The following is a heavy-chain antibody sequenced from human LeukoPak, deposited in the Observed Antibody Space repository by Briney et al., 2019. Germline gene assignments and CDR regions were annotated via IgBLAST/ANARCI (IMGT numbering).Heavy chain of an antibody. V-gene: IGHV3-7*01. CDR3: ARSGRGVDSFYSYMDV. D-gene: IGHD3-10*01. CDR1: GFTFSQYL. J-gene: IGHJ6*03. CDR2: IKHDGSEKQDGSEK. Sequence: PGGSLRLSCAASGFTFSQYLMSWVRQAPGKGLEWVANIKHDGSEKQDGSEKNYVDSVKGRFTISRDNAKNSLYLQMNSLRAEDTAVYYCARSGRGVDSFYSYMDVWGKGTTVTVSS.